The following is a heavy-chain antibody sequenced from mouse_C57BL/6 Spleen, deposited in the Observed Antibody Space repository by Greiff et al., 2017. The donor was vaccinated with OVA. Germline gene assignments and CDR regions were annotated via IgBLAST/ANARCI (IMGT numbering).Heavy chain of an antibody. V-gene: IGHV14-3*01. CDR3: ARWGFTTVVAHWYFDV. J-gene: IGHJ1*03. CDR2: IDPANGNT. CDR1: GFNIKNTY. Sequence: VQLKESVAELVRPGASVKLSCTASGFNIKNTYMHWVKQRPEQGLEWIGRIDPANGNTKYAPKFQGKATITADTSSNTAYLQLSSLTSEDTAIYYCARWGFTTVVAHWYFDVWGTGTTVTVSS. D-gene: IGHD1-1*01.